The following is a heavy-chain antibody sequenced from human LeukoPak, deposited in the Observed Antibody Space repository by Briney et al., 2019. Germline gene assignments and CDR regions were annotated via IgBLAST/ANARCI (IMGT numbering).Heavy chain of an antibody. V-gene: IGHV3-74*01. CDR3: ASASSHRIAAGGDY. CDR2: ISNDGSSR. D-gene: IGHD6-13*01. CDR1: GFTFTNYW. J-gene: IGHJ4*01. Sequence: GGSLRLSCAASGFTFTNYWMPWLRQGQGKGLVWVSRISNDGSSRHYADSVKGRFTISRDNSKNMMYLQMNSLRAEDTAVYYCASASSHRIAAGGDYWGHGTLVTVSS.